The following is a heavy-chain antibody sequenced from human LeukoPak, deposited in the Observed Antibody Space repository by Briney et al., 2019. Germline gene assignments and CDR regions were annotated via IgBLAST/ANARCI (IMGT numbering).Heavy chain of an antibody. D-gene: IGHD6-6*01. V-gene: IGHV3-23*01. CDR2: ISGSGGST. J-gene: IGHJ3*02. Sequence: GGSLRLSCAASGFTFSSYAMSWVRQAPGKGLEWVSAISGSGGSTYYADSVKGRFTISRDNSKNTLYLQMNSLSAEDTAVYYCAEAKWSSSSGAFDIWGQGTMVTVSS. CDR1: GFTFSSYA. CDR3: AEAKWSSSSGAFDI.